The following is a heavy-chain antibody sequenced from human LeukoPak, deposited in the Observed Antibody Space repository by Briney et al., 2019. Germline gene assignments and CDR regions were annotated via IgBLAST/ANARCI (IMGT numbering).Heavy chain of an antibody. Sequence: GGPLRLSCAASGFTFRSYWMTWVRQAPGKGLEWVANINQYGSEKYYVDSVKGRFTISRDNAKNSLYLQMDGLRAEDTAMYYCLQRGFDYWGQGTLVTVSS. J-gene: IGHJ4*02. CDR2: INQYGSEK. CDR1: GFTFRSYW. V-gene: IGHV3-7*03. D-gene: IGHD1-1*01. CDR3: LQRGFDY.